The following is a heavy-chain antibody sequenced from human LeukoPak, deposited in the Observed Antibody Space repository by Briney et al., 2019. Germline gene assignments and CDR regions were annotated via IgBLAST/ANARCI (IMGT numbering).Heavy chain of an antibody. CDR2: FDPEDGET. D-gene: IGHD6-19*01. J-gene: IGHJ4*02. V-gene: IGHV1-24*01. CDR3: ATVSGWSYYFDY. Sequence: ASVKVSCKVSGYTLTELSMHWVRQAPGQGLEWMGGFDPEDGETIYAQKFQGRVTMTEDTSTDTAYMELSSLRSEDTAVYYCATVSGWSYYFDYWGQGTLVTVSS. CDR1: GYTLTELS.